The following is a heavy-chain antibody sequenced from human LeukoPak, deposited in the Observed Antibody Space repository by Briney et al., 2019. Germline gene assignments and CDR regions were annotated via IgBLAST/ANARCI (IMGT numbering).Heavy chain of an antibody. Sequence: GESLKISCKGSGYSFTTFWIGWVRQLPGKGLEWMGIIYPSDSDTRYSPSFQGQVTISADKSINTVYLHWNSLKASDTAMYYCASFHISGKSYNGLHYWGQGTLVTVSS. CDR1: GYSFTTFW. J-gene: IGHJ4*02. D-gene: IGHD3-10*01. CDR2: IYPSDSDT. V-gene: IGHV5-51*01. CDR3: ASFHISGKSYNGLHY.